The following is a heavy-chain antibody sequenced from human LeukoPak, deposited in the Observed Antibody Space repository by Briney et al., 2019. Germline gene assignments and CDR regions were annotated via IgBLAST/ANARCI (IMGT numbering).Heavy chain of an antibody. V-gene: IGHV3-23*01. D-gene: IGHD6-13*01. CDR1: GFTFSSYA. CDR2: ISGSGGST. Sequence: HPGGSLRLSCAASGFTFSSYAMSWVRQAPGKGLEWVSAISGSGGSTYYADSVKGRFTISRDNSKNTLYLQMNSLRAEDTAVYYCAKSGAKGYSSRSRGYGDYWGQGTLVTVSS. J-gene: IGHJ4*02. CDR3: AKSGAKGYSSRSRGYGDY.